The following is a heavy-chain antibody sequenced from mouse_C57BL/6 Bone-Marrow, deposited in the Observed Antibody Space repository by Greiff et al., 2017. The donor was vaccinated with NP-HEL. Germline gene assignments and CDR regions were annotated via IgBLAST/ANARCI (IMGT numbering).Heavy chain of an antibody. CDR1: GFSFSDYY. D-gene: IGHD1-1*01. Sequence: EVKLMESEGGLVQPGSSMKLSCTASGFSFSDYYMAWVRQVPEKGLEWVANINYDGSSPYYLDSLKSRFIISRDNAKNLLFLQMSSLKSEDTATDYCARDRYYGSSPYYAMDYWGQGTSVTVSS. CDR2: INYDGSSP. V-gene: IGHV5-16*01. J-gene: IGHJ4*01. CDR3: ARDRYYGSSPYYAMDY.